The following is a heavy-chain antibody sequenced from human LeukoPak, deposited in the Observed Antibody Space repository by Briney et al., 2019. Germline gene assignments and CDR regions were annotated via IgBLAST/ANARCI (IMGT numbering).Heavy chain of an antibody. V-gene: IGHV3-53*01. D-gene: IGHD2-2*01. J-gene: IGHJ3*02. CDR1: GFIVSTNY. Sequence: PGGSLRLSCAASGFIVSTNYMSWVRQAPGKGLEWVSVIFSGGSTYYADSVKGRFTISRDKSNNTLYLQMNSLRAEDTAVYYCARDNNWEYQLLRVFDIWGQGTMVTVSS. CDR2: IFSGGST. CDR3: ARDNNWEYQLLRVFDI.